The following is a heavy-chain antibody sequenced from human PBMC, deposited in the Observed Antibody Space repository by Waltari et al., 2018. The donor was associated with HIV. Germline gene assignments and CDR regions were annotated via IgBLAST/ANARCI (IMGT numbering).Heavy chain of an antibody. J-gene: IGHJ5*02. D-gene: IGHD3-22*01. CDR1: GRSISSGGYS. V-gene: IGHV4-31*03. CDR3: ARTRPRITMIVGVPIWFDP. CDR2: IYYSGST. Sequence: QVQLQESGPGLVKPSQTRSLTCPVSGRSISSGGYSWSWILSHTGKGLEVIGYIYYSGSTYYNPSLKSRVTISVDTSKNQFSLKLSSVTAADTAVYYCARTRPRITMIVGVPIWFDPWGQGTLVTVSS.